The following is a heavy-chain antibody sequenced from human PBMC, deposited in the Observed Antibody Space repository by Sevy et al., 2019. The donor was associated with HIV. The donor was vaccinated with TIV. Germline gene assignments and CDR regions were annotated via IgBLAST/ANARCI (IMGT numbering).Heavy chain of an antibody. J-gene: IGHJ6*02. CDR1: GFAFSNYFA. V-gene: IGHV3-30-3*01. CDR2: ISYDGSDK. D-gene: IGHD1-7*01. Sequence: GGSLRLSCAASGFAFSNYFAMHWVRQAPGKGLEWVALISYDGSDKYYADSVKGRFTISRDNFKNTLYLQMNSLTTEETAVYYCAGPPGNYLEQFFFFAIGVWGQGTTVTVSS. CDR3: AGPPGNYLEQFFFFAIGV.